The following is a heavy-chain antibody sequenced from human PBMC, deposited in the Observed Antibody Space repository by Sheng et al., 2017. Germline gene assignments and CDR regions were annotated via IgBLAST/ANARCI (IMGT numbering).Heavy chain of an antibody. J-gene: IGHJ6*02. V-gene: IGHV4-38-2*02. D-gene: IGHD2-15*01. Sequence: QVQLQESGPGLVKPSETLSLTCAVSGYSISSGYYWGWIRQPPGKGLEWIGSIYHSGSTYYNPSLKSRVTISVDTSKNQFSLKLSSVTAADTAVYYCAREIAATRYYYYGMDVWGQGTTVTVSS. CDR2: IYHSGST. CDR3: AREIAATRYYYYGMDV. CDR1: GYSISSGYY.